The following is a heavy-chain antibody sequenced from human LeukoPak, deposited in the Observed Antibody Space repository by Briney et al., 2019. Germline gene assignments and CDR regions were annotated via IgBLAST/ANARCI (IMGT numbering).Heavy chain of an antibody. J-gene: IGHJ4*02. Sequence: GGSLRLSCAASGVTFSDYYMRWSRQTPGKGLEWVSYISSSSGHTEYADSVKGRFTVSRDNAKNSLFLQLNSLRADDTAVYYYARVGSRAPAGTPDYWGQGTLVTVSS. V-gene: IGHV3-11*06. CDR3: ARVGSRAPAGTPDY. CDR2: ISSSSGHT. D-gene: IGHD6-13*01. CDR1: GVTFSDYY.